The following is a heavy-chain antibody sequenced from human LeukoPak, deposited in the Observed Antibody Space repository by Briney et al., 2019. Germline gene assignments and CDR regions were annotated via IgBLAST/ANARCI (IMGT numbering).Heavy chain of an antibody. D-gene: IGHD6-19*01. CDR2: IYYSGST. CDR3: ARHVEIAVAGPIDY. J-gene: IGHJ4*02. CDR1: GGSISSSRDY. Sequence: ETSETLSLTCTVSGGSISSSRDYWGWIRQPPGKGLEWIGSIYYSGSTYYDPSLKSRVTISVDTSKNQFSLKLSSMTAADTAVDYCARHVEIAVAGPIDYWGQGTLVTVSS. V-gene: IGHV4-39*01.